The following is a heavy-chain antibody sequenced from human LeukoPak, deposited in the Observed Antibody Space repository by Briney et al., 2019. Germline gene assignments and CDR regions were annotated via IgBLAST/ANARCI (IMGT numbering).Heavy chain of an antibody. J-gene: IGHJ4*02. CDR1: GFTFSTYG. V-gene: IGHV3-23*01. CDR3: AKDLDTAMVGYFDY. D-gene: IGHD5-18*01. CDR2: ISPSGGIT. Sequence: GGSLRLSCAASGFTFSTYGMNWVRQAPGKGLEWVSGISPSGGITYYTDSVKGRFTISRDNSKHTVSLQMNSLRAEDTAVYYCAKDLDTAMVGYFDYWGQGTLVTVSS.